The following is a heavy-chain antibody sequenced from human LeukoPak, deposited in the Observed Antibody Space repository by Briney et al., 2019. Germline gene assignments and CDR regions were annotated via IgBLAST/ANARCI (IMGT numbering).Heavy chain of an antibody. Sequence: PSETLSLTCTVSGGSISSSSYYWGWIRQPPGKGLEWIVSIYYSGSTYYNPSLKSRVTISVDTSKNQFSLKLSSVTAADTAVYYCARKEWLYVDYWGQGTLVTVSS. D-gene: IGHD3-3*01. CDR1: GGSISSSSYY. J-gene: IGHJ4*02. CDR3: ARKEWLYVDY. CDR2: IYYSGST. V-gene: IGHV4-39*01.